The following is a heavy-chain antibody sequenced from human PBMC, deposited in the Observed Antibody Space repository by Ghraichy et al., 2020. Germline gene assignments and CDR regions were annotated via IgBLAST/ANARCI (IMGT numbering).Heavy chain of an antibody. D-gene: IGHD4-17*01. CDR3: ATVTKALYYYYGMDV. J-gene: IGHJ6*02. CDR1: GGSISSYY. Sequence: SETLSLTCTVSGGSISSYYWSWIRQPPGKGLEWIGYIYTSGSTNYNPSLKSRVTISVDTSKNQFSLKLSSVTAADTAVYYCATVTKALYYYYGMDVWGQGTTVTVSS. V-gene: IGHV4-4*09. CDR2: IYTSGST.